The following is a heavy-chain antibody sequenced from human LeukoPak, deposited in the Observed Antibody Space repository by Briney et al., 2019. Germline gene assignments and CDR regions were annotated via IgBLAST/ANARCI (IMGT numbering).Heavy chain of an antibody. J-gene: IGHJ3*02. V-gene: IGHV4-59*08. CDR3: ARTLYSSSPSFDAFDI. CDR1: GGSISSYY. Sequence: SETLSLTCTVSGGSISSYYWSWIRQPPGKGLEWIGYIYYSGSTNYNPSLKSRVTISVDTSKNQFSLRPSSVTAADTAVYYCARTLYSSSPSFDAFDIWGQGTMVTVSS. D-gene: IGHD6-6*01. CDR2: IYYSGST.